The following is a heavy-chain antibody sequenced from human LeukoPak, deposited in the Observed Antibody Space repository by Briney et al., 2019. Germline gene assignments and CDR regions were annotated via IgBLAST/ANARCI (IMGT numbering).Heavy chain of an antibody. Sequence: GESLKISCKGSGYSFTSYWIGWVRQMPGKGLEGVGIIYPGDSDTRYSPSFQGQVTISADKYISTAYLQWSSLKASDTAMYYCAGPTADRRLDYYFDYWGQGTLVTVSS. V-gene: IGHV5-51*01. CDR2: IYPGDSDT. CDR3: AGPTADRRLDYYFDY. CDR1: GYSFTSYW. J-gene: IGHJ4*02. D-gene: IGHD3/OR15-3a*01.